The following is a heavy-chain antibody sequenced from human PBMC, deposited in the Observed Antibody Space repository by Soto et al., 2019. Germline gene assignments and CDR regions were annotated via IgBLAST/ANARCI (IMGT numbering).Heavy chain of an antibody. Sequence: SGPTLVNPTQTLTLTCTFSGFSLSTSGMCVSWIRQPPGKALEWLARIEWDDDKYYSTSLKTRLTISKDTSKNQVVLTMTNMDPVETATYYCARIRGIAARPRPRWYFDYWGQGTLVTVSS. CDR1: GFSLSTSGMC. CDR2: IEWDDDK. D-gene: IGHD6-6*01. CDR3: ARIRGIAARPRPRWYFDY. V-gene: IGHV2-70*11. J-gene: IGHJ4*02.